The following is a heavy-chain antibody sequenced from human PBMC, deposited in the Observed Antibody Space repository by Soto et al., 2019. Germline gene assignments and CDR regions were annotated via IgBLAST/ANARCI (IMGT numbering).Heavy chain of an antibody. Sequence: GESLPISCKGSGYSFTSYWIGWVRQMPGKGLEWMGIIYLGDSDTRDSPSFQGQVTISADKSSSTAYLQWSSLNASDTAMYYCATRGYSYGTAYYDYGMDVWGQGTTVTVSS. CDR2: IYLGDSDT. CDR3: ATRGYSYGTAYYDYGMDV. J-gene: IGHJ6*02. CDR1: GYSFTSYW. D-gene: IGHD5-18*01. V-gene: IGHV5-51*01.